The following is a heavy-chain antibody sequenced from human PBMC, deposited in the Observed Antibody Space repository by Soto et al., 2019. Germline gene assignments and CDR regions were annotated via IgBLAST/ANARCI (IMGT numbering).Heavy chain of an antibody. Sequence: EVQLLESGGGLVQPGGSLRLSCAASGFTFSNYDMTWVRQAPGKGLEWVSTVSGSGGTTYYADSVKGRFTISRDNSKNTVHLQRNSLKAEDTAVYHCAKPPPNYVYARAFDLRGQGTMVTVSS. D-gene: IGHD3-16*01. CDR2: VSGSGGTT. J-gene: IGHJ3*01. V-gene: IGHV3-23*01. CDR1: GFTFSNYD. CDR3: AKPPPNYVYARAFDL.